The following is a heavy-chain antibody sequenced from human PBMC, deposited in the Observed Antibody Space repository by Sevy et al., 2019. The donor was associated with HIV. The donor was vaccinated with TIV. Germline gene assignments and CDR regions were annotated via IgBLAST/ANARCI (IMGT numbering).Heavy chain of an antibody. CDR3: ARXAYYYDSREENWFDP. CDR2: ISRTSTTT. Sequence: GGSLRLSCKASXFTFSTYSMHWVRQAPGKGLEWVSSISRTSTTTYYADSAKGRFTISRDNAKNSLYLQMNSLRDEDTAVYYCARXAYYYDSREENWFDPWGQGTLVTVSS. CDR1: XFTFSTYS. J-gene: IGHJ5*02. D-gene: IGHD3-22*01. V-gene: IGHV3-48*02.